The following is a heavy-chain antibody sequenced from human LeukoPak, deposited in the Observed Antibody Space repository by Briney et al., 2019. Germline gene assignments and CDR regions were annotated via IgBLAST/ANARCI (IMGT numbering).Heavy chain of an antibody. CDR2: ISYDGSTK. CDR3: ARDQGPVGATPSAIDY. CDR1: GFTFSTYG. D-gene: IGHD1-26*01. Sequence: LPGGSLRLSCTASGFTFSTYGMHWVRQAPGKGLEGVTLISYDGSTKYYSDSVKGRFTLSRDNSKNTLYLQMNSLRAEDTAVYYCARDQGPVGATPSAIDYWGQGTLVTVSS. J-gene: IGHJ4*02. V-gene: IGHV3-30*03.